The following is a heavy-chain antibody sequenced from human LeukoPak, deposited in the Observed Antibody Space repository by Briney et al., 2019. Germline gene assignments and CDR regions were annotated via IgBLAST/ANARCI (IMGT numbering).Heavy chain of an antibody. CDR3: AGYCSGGSCYS. D-gene: IGHD2-15*01. J-gene: IGHJ4*02. CDR1: GFTVSSNY. Sequence: GGSLRLSCAASGFTVSSNYMSWVRQAPGEGLEWVSVIYSGGSTYYADSVKGRFTISRDNSKNTLYLQMNSLRAEDTAVYYCAGYCSGGSCYSWGQGTLVTVSS. V-gene: IGHV3-66*02. CDR2: IYSGGST.